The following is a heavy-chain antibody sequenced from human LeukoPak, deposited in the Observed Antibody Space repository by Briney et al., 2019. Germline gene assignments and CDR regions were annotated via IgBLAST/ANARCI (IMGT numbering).Heavy chain of an antibody. Sequence: SETLSLTCTVSGGSISSSSYYWGWIRQPPGKGLEWIGSIYHSGSTYYNPSLKSRVTISVDTSKNQFSLKLSSVTAADTAVYYCARRDTYYYGSGSQNWFDPWGQGTLVTVSS. D-gene: IGHD3-10*01. V-gene: IGHV4-39*07. J-gene: IGHJ5*02. CDR3: ARRDTYYYGSGSQNWFDP. CDR1: GGSISSSSYY. CDR2: IYHSGST.